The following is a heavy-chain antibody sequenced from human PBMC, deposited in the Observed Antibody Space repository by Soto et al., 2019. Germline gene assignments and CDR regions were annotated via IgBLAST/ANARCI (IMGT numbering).Heavy chain of an antibody. CDR1: GGSISSSSYY. V-gene: IGHV4-39*01. J-gene: IGHJ4*02. D-gene: IGHD4-17*01. Sequence: SETLSLTCNVSGGSISSSSYYWGWIRQSPGKGLDWIGNIYYSGTTYYHPSLKSRITISIDTSKNQFSLTVTSVTAADTGVYFCVRQRRVTVGEIDNWGRGTLVTVSS. CDR3: VRQRRVTVGEIDN. CDR2: IYYSGTT.